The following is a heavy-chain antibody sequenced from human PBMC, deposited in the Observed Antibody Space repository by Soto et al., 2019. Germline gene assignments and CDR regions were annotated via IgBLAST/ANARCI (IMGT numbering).Heavy chain of an antibody. Sequence: QVQLVQSGAEVKKPGSSVKVSCKASGGTFSSYTISWVRQAPGQGLEWMGRIIPILGIANYAQKFQGRVTITADKSTSTAYMELSSLRSEDTALYYCASLMSPGYYYGMDVWGQGTTVTVSS. V-gene: IGHV1-69*02. CDR3: ASLMSPGYYYGMDV. CDR1: GGTFSSYT. J-gene: IGHJ6*02. CDR2: IIPILGIA.